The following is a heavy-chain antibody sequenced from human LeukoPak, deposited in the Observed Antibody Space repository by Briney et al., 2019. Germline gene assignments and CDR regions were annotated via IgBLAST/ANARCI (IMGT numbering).Heavy chain of an antibody. Sequence: SQTLSLTCTVSGGSISSGGYYWSWIRQPPGKGLEWIGYIYHSGSTYYNPSLKSRVTISVDTSKNQFSLKLSSVTAADTAVYYCARVPMVRGVTTDYWGQGTLVTVSS. J-gene: IGHJ4*02. CDR3: ARVPMVRGVTTDY. CDR1: GGSISSGGYY. V-gene: IGHV4-30-2*01. D-gene: IGHD3-10*01. CDR2: IYHSGST.